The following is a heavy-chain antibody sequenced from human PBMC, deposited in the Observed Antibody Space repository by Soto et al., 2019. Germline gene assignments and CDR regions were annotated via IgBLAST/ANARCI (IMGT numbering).Heavy chain of an antibody. CDR2: ISYDGSNK. CDR3: ARPVVGASPGGWFDP. CDR1: GFTCSSYA. J-gene: IGHJ5*02. Sequence: GGSLRLSCAASGFTCSSYAMHWVRQAPGKGLEWVAVISYDGSNKYYADSVKGRFTISRDNSKNTLYLKMNSLRAEDTAVYYCARPVVGASPGGWFDPWGQGTLVTVSS. V-gene: IGHV3-30-3*01. D-gene: IGHD1-26*01.